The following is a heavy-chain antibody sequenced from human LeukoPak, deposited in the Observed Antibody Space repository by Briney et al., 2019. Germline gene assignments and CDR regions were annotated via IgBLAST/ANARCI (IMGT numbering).Heavy chain of an antibody. CDR2: IYTTGMT. V-gene: IGHV4-4*07. CDR3: ARAGYTISSYRFDY. D-gene: IGHD3-16*02. J-gene: IGHJ4*02. Sequence: SETLSLTCSVSGGSINSYWWSWIRQPAGKGLEFIGRIYTTGMTNYNPSLKSRVSMSVDTSKNKFSLELRSVTAADAAVYFCARAGYTISSYRFDYWGQGALVTVSS. CDR1: GGSINSYW.